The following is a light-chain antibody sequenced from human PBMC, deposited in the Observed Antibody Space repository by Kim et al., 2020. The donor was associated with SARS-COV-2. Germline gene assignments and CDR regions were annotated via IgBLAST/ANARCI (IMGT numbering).Light chain of an antibody. CDR1: NIGSKN. Sequence: SVALGQTARITCGGKNIGSKNVHGYQQKPGQAPVLVIYRDSNRPSGIPERFSGSNSGNTATLTISRAQAGDEADYYCQVWDSSTWVFGGGTQLTVL. CDR3: QVWDSSTWV. J-gene: IGLJ3*02. V-gene: IGLV3-9*01. CDR2: RDS.